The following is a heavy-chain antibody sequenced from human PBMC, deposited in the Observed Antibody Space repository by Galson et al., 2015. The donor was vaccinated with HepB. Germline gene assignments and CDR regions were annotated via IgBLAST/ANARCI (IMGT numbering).Heavy chain of an antibody. J-gene: IGHJ6*03. V-gene: IGHV3-23*01. CDR1: GFTFSSYA. Sequence: SLRLSCAVSGFTFSSYAMSWVRQAPGKGLEWVSVISDSGANTYYADSVKGRFTVSRDNSKNTLFLHLSSLSAEDTAIYYCARYIRGPQYYMDVWGRGTTVTVS. CDR2: ISDSGANT. CDR3: ARYIRGPQYYMDV. D-gene: IGHD1-1*01.